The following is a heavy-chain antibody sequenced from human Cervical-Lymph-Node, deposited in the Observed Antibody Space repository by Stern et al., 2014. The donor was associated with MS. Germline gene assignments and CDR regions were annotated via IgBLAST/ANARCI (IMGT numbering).Heavy chain of an antibody. V-gene: IGHV4-30-2*01. Sequence: QVQLQESGSGLVKPSQTLSLTCAVSGGSISSGGYSWSWIRQPPGKGLEWIGYIYHSVSTYYNPSLKSRVTISVDRSKNQFSLKLSSVTAADTAVYYCARSSVTTPNAFDIWGQGTMVTVSS. CDR1: GGSISSGGYS. D-gene: IGHD4-17*01. CDR2: IYHSVST. J-gene: IGHJ3*02. CDR3: ARSSVTTPNAFDI.